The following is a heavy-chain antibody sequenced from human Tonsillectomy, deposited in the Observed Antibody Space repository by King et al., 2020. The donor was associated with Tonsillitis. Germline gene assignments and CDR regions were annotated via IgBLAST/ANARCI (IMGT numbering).Heavy chain of an antibody. CDR1: GYSFISYW. CDR2: IYPGDSDT. CDR3: ARRGKGVYGSGTINV. D-gene: IGHD3-10*01. Sequence: DAQLVQSGAEVKKTGESLKISCKGSGYSFISYWIGWVRQMPGKGLEWMGIIYPGDSDTRYSPSFQGQVTMSADKSISTAYLLWSSLKASDTATYYCARRGKGVYGSGTINVWGQGTTVTVSS. V-gene: IGHV5-51*01. J-gene: IGHJ6*02.